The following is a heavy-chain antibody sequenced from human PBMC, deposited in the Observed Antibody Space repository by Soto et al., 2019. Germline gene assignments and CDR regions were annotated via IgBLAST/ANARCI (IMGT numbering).Heavy chain of an antibody. J-gene: IGHJ4*02. V-gene: IGHV3-33*06. D-gene: IGHD2-2*01. CDR3: AKVPTDIVVVPADLFDY. CDR1: GFTFSSYG. CDR2: IWYDGSNK. Sequence: PGGSLRLSCAASGFTFSSYGMHWVRQAPGKGLEWVAVIWYDGSNKYYADSVKGRFTISRDNSKNTLYLQMNSLRAEDTAVYYCAKVPTDIVVVPADLFDYWGQGTLVTVSS.